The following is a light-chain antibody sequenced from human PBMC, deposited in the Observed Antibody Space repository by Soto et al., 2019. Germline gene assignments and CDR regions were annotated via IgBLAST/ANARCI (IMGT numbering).Light chain of an antibody. CDR3: AAWDDSLKGWV. CDR2: NDN. CDR1: SSNIGSAP. J-gene: IGLJ3*02. Sequence: QSVLTQPPSASGTPGQRVTISCSGSSSNIGSAPINWYQQVPKTAPKLLVYNDNQRPSGVPDRFSGSKSGTSASLAISGLQSEDEADYYCAAWDDSLKGWVFGGGTKLTVL. V-gene: IGLV1-44*01.